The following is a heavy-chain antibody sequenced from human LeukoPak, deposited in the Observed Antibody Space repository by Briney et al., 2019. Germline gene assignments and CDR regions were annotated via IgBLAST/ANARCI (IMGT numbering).Heavy chain of an antibody. J-gene: IGHJ4*02. CDR2: ISYDGSNK. Sequence: GRSLRLSCAASGFTFSSYAMHWVRQAPGKGLEWVAVISYDGSNKYYADSVKGRFTISRDNSKNTLYLQMNSLRAEDTAVYYCAKGAGRWLQSPFDYWGQGTLVTVSS. CDR1: GFTFSSYA. V-gene: IGHV3-30-3*01. D-gene: IGHD5-24*01. CDR3: AKGAGRWLQSPFDY.